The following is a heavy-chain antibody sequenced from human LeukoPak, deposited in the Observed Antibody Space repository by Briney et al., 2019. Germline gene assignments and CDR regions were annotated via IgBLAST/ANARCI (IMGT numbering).Heavy chain of an antibody. CDR1: GFTFSSYG. Sequence: GGSLRLSCAASGFTFSSYGMHWVRQAPGKGLEWVAFIRYDGSNKYYADSVKGRFTISRDNSKNTLYLQMNSLRAEDTAVYYCAREKAGSHTVVTLNNGPFDYWGQGTLVTVSS. D-gene: IGHD4-23*01. V-gene: IGHV3-30*02. J-gene: IGHJ4*02. CDR3: AREKAGSHTVVTLNNGPFDY. CDR2: IRYDGSNK.